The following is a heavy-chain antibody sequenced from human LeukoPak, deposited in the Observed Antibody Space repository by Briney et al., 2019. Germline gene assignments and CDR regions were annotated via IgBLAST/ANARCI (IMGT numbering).Heavy chain of an antibody. V-gene: IGHV3-9*01. CDR2: ISWNSGSI. Sequence: GGSLRLSCAASGFTFDDYAMHWVRQAPGKGLEWVSGISWNSGSIGYADSVKGRFTISRDNAKNSLYLQMNSLRAEDTALYYCAKAGGGYNSGYSDYWGQGTLVTVSS. D-gene: IGHD5-24*01. J-gene: IGHJ4*02. CDR3: AKAGGGYNSGYSDY. CDR1: GFTFDDYA.